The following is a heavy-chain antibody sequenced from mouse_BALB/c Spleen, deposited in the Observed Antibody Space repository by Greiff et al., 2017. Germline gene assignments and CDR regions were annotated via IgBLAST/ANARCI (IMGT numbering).Heavy chain of an antibody. V-gene: IGHV3-6*02. Sequence: VQLQQSGPGLVKPSQSLSLTCSVTGYSITSGYYWNWIRQFPGNKLEWMGYISYDGSNNYNPSLKNRISITRDTSKNQFFLKLNSVTTEDTATYYCARVLVDYAMDYWGQGTSVTVSS. D-gene: IGHD2-10*02. CDR1: GYSITSGYY. CDR2: ISYDGSN. J-gene: IGHJ4*01. CDR3: ARVLVDYAMDY.